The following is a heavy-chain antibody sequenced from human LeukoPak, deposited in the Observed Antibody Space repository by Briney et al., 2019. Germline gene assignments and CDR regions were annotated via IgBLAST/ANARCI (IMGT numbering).Heavy chain of an antibody. V-gene: IGHV4-59*01. J-gene: IGHJ4*02. CDR2: VYYSGST. D-gene: IGHD1-26*01. CDR1: GGSISSYY. Sequence: SETLSLTCTVSGGSISSYYWSWVRQPPGKGLEWIGYVYYSGSTSYNPSLKSRVTISVDTSKNQFSLKLSSVTAADAAVYYCARGPGSGTYWAFDYWGQGTLVTVSS. CDR3: ARGPGSGTYWAFDY.